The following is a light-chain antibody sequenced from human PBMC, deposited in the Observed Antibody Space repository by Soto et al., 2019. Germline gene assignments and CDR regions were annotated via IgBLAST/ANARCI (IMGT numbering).Light chain of an antibody. CDR3: TSYTSSGTRL. CDR1: SSDVGGYNY. Sequence: QSALTQPASVSGSPGQSITISCTGSSSDVGGYNYVSWYQQHPGRVPRLMIYDVSNRPSGVSNRFSGSKSGNTASLTISGLQAEDEADYYCTSYTSSGTRLFGGGTKL. V-gene: IGLV2-14*01. CDR2: DVS. J-gene: IGLJ2*01.